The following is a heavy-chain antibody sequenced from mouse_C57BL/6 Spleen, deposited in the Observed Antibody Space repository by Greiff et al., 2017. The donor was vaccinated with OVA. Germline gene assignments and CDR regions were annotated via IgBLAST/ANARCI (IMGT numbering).Heavy chain of an antibody. D-gene: IGHD3-2*02. CDR1: GFNINDYY. J-gene: IGHJ4*01. CDR2: LDPEDGDT. V-gene: IGHV14-1*01. CDR3: TTGTAQATHAMDY. Sequence: EVQLQQSGAELVRPGASVKLSCTASGFNINDYYMHWVKQRPEQGLEWIGRLDPEDGDTEYAPMFQGKATMTAEPSSNTAYLQLSIRTSEDTAVYYCTTGTAQATHAMDYWGQGTSVTVSS.